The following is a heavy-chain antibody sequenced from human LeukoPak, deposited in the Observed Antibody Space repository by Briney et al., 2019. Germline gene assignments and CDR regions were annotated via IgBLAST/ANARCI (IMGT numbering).Heavy chain of an antibody. V-gene: IGHV4-4*02. CDR1: GGSISSSNW. CDR2: VHHSGGT. D-gene: IGHD3-10*01. Sequence: SGTLSLTCAVSGGSISSSNWWSWVRQPPGKGLEWIGGVHHSGGTNYNPSLKSRVTISADRSNNRFSLSLNSVTAADTAVFYCARGEEYGSGTVHFDYWGQGILVTVSS. CDR3: ARGEEYGSGTVHFDY. J-gene: IGHJ4*02.